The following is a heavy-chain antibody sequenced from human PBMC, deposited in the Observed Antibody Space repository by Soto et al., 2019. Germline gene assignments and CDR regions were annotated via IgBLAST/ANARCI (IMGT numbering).Heavy chain of an antibody. CDR3: PRGRELSSDHVGLFDF. Sequence: PENLSLTCSVYVGSFSGSYWIWIRQPPGKGLEWIGEINQSESTNYNPSLKSRVTISVDTSKNQFSLKLSSVTAADTAVYYCPRGRELSSDHVGLFDFWGQGRLVIVSS. J-gene: IGHJ4*02. CDR1: VGSFSGSY. V-gene: IGHV4-34*01. CDR2: INQSEST. D-gene: IGHD1-26*01.